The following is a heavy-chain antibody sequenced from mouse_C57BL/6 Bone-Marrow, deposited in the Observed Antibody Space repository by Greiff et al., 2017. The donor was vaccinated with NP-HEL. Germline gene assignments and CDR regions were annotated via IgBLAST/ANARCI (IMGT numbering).Heavy chain of an antibody. CDR1: GFTFSDYG. V-gene: IGHV5-17*01. CDR2: ISSGSSTI. CDR3: ARGGYYAYYFDD. J-gene: IGHJ2*01. Sequence: EVKLVESGGGLVKPGGSLKLSCAASGFTFSDYGMHWVRQAPEKGLEWVAYISSGSSTIYYADTVKGRFTISRDNAKNTLFLQMTSLRSEDTAMYYCARGGYYAYYFDDWGQGTTLTVSS. D-gene: IGHD1-1*02.